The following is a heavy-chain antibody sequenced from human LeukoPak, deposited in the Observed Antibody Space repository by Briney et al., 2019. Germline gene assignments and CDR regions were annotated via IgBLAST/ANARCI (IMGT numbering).Heavy chain of an antibody. CDR1: GFTFSHHY. CDR3: ARDGDTTSKVDY. J-gene: IGHJ4*02. CDR2: ITRSGA. D-gene: IGHD7-27*01. Sequence: GGSLGLSCAASGFTFSHHYMSWIRQAPGKGLEWISYITRSGAFYADSVKGRFTISRDNAKNSLYLQMNSLRVEDTAVYYCARDGDTTSKVDYLGQGTLVTVSS. V-gene: IGHV3-11*01.